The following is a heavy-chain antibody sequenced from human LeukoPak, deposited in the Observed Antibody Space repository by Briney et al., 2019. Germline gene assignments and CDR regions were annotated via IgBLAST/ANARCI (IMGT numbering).Heavy chain of an antibody. CDR3: ARDHGYYDILTGYYPTYYFDY. CDR2: INPNSGGT. D-gene: IGHD3-9*01. CDR1: GYTFTGYY. V-gene: IGHV1-2*02. J-gene: IGHJ4*02. Sequence: ASVKVSCKASGYTFTGYYMHWVRQAPGQGLEWMGWINPNSGGTNYAQKFQGRVTMTRDTSISTAYMELSRLRSDDTVVYYCARDHGYYDILTGYYPTYYFDYWGQGTLVTVSS.